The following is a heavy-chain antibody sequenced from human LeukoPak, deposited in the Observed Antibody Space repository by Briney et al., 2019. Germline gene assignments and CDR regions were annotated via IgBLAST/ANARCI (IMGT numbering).Heavy chain of an antibody. Sequence: PGGSLRLSCAASGFTFSSYGMHWVRQAPGKGLEWVAVISYDGSNKYYADSVKGRFTISRDTSKNTLYLQMDSLRVEDTAVYYCAKPGAWFGELLDAFDIWGQGTMVTVSS. CDR1: GFTFSSYG. V-gene: IGHV3-30*18. J-gene: IGHJ3*02. CDR2: ISYDGSNK. D-gene: IGHD3-10*01. CDR3: AKPGAWFGELLDAFDI.